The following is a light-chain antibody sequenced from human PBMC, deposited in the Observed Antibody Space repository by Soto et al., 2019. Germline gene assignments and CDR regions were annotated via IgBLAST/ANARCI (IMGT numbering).Light chain of an antibody. Sequence: QETQSPSSVSAYFGDGVTITCQTSKDISTSVAWYQKKPGKDPNLXIYSASALHRGVPSRFSGSGSGADFNLTVSSLQTEDSATYYCQQADSFTWTFGQGTKVDI. CDR2: SAS. CDR1: KDISTS. CDR3: QQADSFTWT. J-gene: IGKJ1*01. V-gene: IGKV1D-12*01.